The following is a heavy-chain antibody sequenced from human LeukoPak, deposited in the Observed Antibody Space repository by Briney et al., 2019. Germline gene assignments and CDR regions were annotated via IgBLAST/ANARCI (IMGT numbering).Heavy chain of an antibody. V-gene: IGHV3-11*04. J-gene: IGHJ6*03. D-gene: IGHD1-26*01. CDR3: ARDPYSGNYGTYYYYYMDV. Sequence: GGSLRLSCVASGFTFSDYYMSWIRQAPGKGLEWVSYISSSGRTIYDADSVEGRFTISRDNAKNSLYLQMDSLGPEDTAVYYCARDPYSGNYGTYYYYYMDVWGKGTTVTISS. CDR1: GFTFSDYY. CDR2: ISSSGRTI.